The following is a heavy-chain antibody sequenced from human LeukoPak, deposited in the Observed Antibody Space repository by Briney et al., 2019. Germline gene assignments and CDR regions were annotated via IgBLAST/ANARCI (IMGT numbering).Heavy chain of an antibody. Sequence: GGSLRLSCAASGFTFSNTWMAWVRQAPGKGLEWVANINQDASTKHYVDSVKGRFTISRDNAKNSLYLQMNSLRAEDMAVYYCARDQSGSLDYWGQGTLVTVSS. V-gene: IGHV3-7*01. D-gene: IGHD1-26*01. J-gene: IGHJ4*02. CDR2: INQDASTK. CDR3: ARDQSGSLDY. CDR1: GFTFSNTW.